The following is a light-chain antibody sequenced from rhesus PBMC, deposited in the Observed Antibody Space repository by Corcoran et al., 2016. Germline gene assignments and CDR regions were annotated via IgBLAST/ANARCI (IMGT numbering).Light chain of an antibody. V-gene: IGKV1S16*01. Sequence: DIQMTQSPSSLSASVGDTVTITCRASQDISNYLAWYQQKPGKAPSPLIYYASSLESGVPSRFSGGGSGTAFTLTISSLQPEALATYYCPQHDSSPLTFGGGTKVEIE. J-gene: IGKJ4*01. CDR3: PQHDSSPLT. CDR1: QDISNY. CDR2: YAS.